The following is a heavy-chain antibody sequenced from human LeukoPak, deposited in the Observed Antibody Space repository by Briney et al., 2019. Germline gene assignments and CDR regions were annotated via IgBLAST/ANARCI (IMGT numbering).Heavy chain of an antibody. J-gene: IGHJ3*02. CDR3: ARSKGVDDAFDI. D-gene: IGHD3-10*01. Sequence: SETLSLTCTVYGGSIGRYYWNWIRQSPGQGLEWVGYIFSSGSTNYNPSLLSRVTISLDTSRNQFSLKLSSVTAADTAVYYCARSKGVDDAFDIWGQGTMVTVSS. CDR2: IFSSGST. CDR1: GGSIGRYY. V-gene: IGHV4-4*09.